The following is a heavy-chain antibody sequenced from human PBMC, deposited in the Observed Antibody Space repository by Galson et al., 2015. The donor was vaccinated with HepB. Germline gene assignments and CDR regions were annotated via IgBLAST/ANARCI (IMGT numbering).Heavy chain of an antibody. Sequence: SLRLSCAGSGFIFRHHAMAWIRQAPGKGLEWVSGINGRGSTSSSSDAVKGRFPISRDNSKDTVFLQMDNLRAEDTAVYYCVKEGSWFGGDWFDPWGQGALVTVS. V-gene: IGHV3-23*01. D-gene: IGHD3-16*01. CDR2: INGRGSTS. CDR3: VKEGSWFGGDWFDP. CDR1: GFIFRHHA. J-gene: IGHJ5*02.